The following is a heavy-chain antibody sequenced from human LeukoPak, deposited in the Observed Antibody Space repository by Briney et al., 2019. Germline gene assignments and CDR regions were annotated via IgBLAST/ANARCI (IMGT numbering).Heavy chain of an antibody. V-gene: IGHV3-23*01. CDR2: ISGSGGST. CDR3: AKDQVVRGVTGWFDP. Sequence: GGSLRLSCAASGFTFSSYAMSWVRQAPGKGLEWVSAISGSGGSTYYADSVKGRFTISRDNSKNTLYLQMNSLRAEDTAVYYCAKDQVVRGVTGWFDPWGQGTLVTVSS. D-gene: IGHD3-10*01. CDR1: GFTFSSYA. J-gene: IGHJ5*02.